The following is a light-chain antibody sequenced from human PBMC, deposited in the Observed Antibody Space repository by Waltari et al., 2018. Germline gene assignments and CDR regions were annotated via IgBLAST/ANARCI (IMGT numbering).Light chain of an antibody. Sequence: QSALTQPRSVSGSPGQSVTISCTKTNSDIDPFNYVSWYQQHPGKAPKLVIYDVRGRPSGVPDRFSGSRSGNTASLIIAGLQPEDEADYYGSSFPGGSRVFGGGTELTVL. CDR3: SSFPGGSRV. J-gene: IGLJ3*02. CDR2: DVR. V-gene: IGLV2-11*01. CDR1: NSDIDPFNY.